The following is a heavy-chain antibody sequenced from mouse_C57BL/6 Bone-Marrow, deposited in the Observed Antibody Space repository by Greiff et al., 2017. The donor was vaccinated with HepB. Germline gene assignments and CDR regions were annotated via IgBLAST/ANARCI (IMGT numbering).Heavy chain of an antibody. CDR3: TLYYYGSSPFDY. J-gene: IGHJ2*01. D-gene: IGHD1-1*01. CDR2: IDPENGDT. V-gene: IGHV14-4*01. Sequence: EVQLQQSGAELVRPGASVKLSCTASGFNIKDDYMHWVKQRPEQGLEWIGWIDPENGDTAYASKFQGKATITADTSSNTAYLQLSSLTSEDTAVYYCTLYYYGSSPFDYWGQGTTLTVSS. CDR1: GFNIKDDY.